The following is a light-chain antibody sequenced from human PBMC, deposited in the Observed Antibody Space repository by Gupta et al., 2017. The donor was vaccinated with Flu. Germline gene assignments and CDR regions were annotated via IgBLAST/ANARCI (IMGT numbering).Light chain of an antibody. CDR3: SSYTSISTFYV. V-gene: IGLV2-14*01. CDR1: SSDVGGSNY. CDR2: DVS. Sequence: QSALTQPASVSGSPGQSITISCTGTSSDVGGSNYVSWYQQHPGKAPKLLIYDVSNRPSGVSSRFSGSKSGNTASITISGLQAEDETDYYCSSYTSISTFYVFGTGTKVTVL. J-gene: IGLJ1*01.